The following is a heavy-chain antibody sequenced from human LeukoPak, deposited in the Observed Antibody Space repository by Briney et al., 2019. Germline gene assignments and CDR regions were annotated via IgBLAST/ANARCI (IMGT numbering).Heavy chain of an antibody. J-gene: IGHJ4*02. CDR1: GFTFSDSY. D-gene: IGHD3-3*01. Sequence: PGGSLRLSCAASGFTFSDSYMTWVRQAPGKGVEWVAYISGSGHDINYSDSVKGRFTISRDNAKNSLYLQMNSLRAEDTAVYYCARGLNDSWTGENYWGQGTLVTVSS. CDR3: ARGLNDSWTGENY. V-gene: IGHV3-11*04. CDR2: ISGSGHDI.